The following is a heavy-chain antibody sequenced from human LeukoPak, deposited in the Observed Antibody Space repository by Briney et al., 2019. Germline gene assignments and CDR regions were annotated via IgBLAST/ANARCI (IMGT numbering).Heavy chain of an antibody. CDR2: ISYDGNNK. J-gene: IGHJ4*02. CDR3: AKDLTDGSYYAFDY. CDR1: GFSFSNYG. Sequence: GGSLRLSCAASGFSFSNYGMHWVRQAPGKGLEWVAVISYDGNNKYYADSVKGRFTISRDNSKNTLYLQMNSLRAEDMAVYYRAKDLTDGSYYAFDYWGQGTLVTVSS. V-gene: IGHV3-30*18. D-gene: IGHD1-26*01.